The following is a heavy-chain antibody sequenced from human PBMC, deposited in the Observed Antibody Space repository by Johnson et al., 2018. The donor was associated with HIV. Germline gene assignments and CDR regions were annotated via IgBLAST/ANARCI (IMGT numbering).Heavy chain of an antibody. J-gene: IGHJ3*01. CDR1: GFTFSSYA. CDR2: ISSNGGST. D-gene: IGHD3-10*01. Sequence: VQLVESGGGVVQPGGSLRLSCAASGFTFSSYAMHWVRQAPGKGLEFVSAISSNGGSTYYANSVKGSFTISRDNSKNTLYLQMGSLRADDTAVYYCARDRSGRGVPIYWGQGTMVTVSS. CDR3: ARDRSGRGVPIY. V-gene: IGHV3-64*01.